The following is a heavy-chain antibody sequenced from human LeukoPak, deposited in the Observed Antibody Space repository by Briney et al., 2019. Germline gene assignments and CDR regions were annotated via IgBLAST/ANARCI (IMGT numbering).Heavy chain of an antibody. D-gene: IGHD4-17*01. Sequence: GGSLRLSCAASGFTSYSYWMHWVRQAPGKGLVWVSCINGDGSTSNYADSVKGRFTISRDNAKNTLYLQMHSLRAEDTAVYYCARDEPTVTTELPVGSWGQGTLVTVSS. CDR3: ARDEPTVTTELPVGS. V-gene: IGHV3-74*01. J-gene: IGHJ4*02. CDR1: GFTSYSYW. CDR2: INGDGSTS.